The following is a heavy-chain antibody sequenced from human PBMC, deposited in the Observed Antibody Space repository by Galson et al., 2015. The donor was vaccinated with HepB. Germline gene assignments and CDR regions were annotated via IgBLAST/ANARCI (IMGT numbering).Heavy chain of an antibody. CDR1: GFTFSSYA. J-gene: IGHJ4*02. CDR2: ISGSGGST. D-gene: IGHD3-10*01. V-gene: IGHV3-23*01. CDR3: AKGLYGSGSYYLFDY. Sequence: SLRLSCAASGFTFSSYAMSWVRQAPGKGLEWVSAISGSGGSTYYADSVKGRFTISRDNSKNTLYLQMNSLRAEDTAVYYCAKGLYGSGSYYLFDYWGQGTLVTVSS.